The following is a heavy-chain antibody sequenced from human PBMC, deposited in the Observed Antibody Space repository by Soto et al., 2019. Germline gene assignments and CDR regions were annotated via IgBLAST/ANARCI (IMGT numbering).Heavy chain of an antibody. CDR1: GYTFTDHG. CDR2: VSSYNGNT. D-gene: IGHD3-10*01. V-gene: IGHV1-18*01. Sequence: ASVKVSCKTSGYTFTDHGIDWVRQAPGQGLEWVGWVSSYNGNTNYAYNLKDRVIMTTDASTSTAYMELRGLRSDDTAVYYCAREVEGSYSPADFWGQGTPVTVSS. CDR3: AREVEGSYSPADF. J-gene: IGHJ4*02.